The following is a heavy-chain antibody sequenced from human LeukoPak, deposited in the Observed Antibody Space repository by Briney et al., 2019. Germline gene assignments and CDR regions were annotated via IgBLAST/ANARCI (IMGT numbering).Heavy chain of an antibody. V-gene: IGHV1-2*02. CDR2: INPNSGGT. Sequence: ASVKVSCKASGYTFTGYYMHWVRQAPGQGLGWMGWINPNSGGTNYAQKFQGRVTMTRDTSISTAYMELSRLRSDDTAVYYCARADVNSGYDLRAWGQGTLVTVSS. D-gene: IGHD5-12*01. J-gene: IGHJ5*02. CDR3: ARADVNSGYDLRA. CDR1: GYTFTGYY.